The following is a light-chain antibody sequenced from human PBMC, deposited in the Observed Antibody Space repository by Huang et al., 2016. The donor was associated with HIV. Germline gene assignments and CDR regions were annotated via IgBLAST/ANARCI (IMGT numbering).Light chain of an antibody. V-gene: IGKV1-6*01. CDR1: QGIRND. Sequence: AIQMTQSPSSLSAFVGYRVIITCRASQGIRNDLGWYQQKPGIAPKLLISAASNLEGGVPSRFRGSGYGVDFTLTITNLQPEDFATYYCLQDYNYPLTFGGGTKVEI. J-gene: IGKJ4*01. CDR3: LQDYNYPLT. CDR2: AAS.